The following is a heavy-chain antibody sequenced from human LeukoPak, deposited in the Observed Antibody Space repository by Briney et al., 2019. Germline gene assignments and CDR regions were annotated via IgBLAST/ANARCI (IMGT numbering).Heavy chain of an antibody. Sequence: PSETLSLTCTVSGGSISSYCWSWIRQPAGKGLQWIGRIHTSGSTDYNPSLGRRVTMSVDTSKNQFSLKLSSVTAADTAVYYCAREGSMTARPFVSIDYWGQGTLVTVSS. J-gene: IGHJ4*02. CDR1: GGSISSYC. CDR2: IHTSGST. V-gene: IGHV4-4*07. D-gene: IGHD6-6*01. CDR3: AREGSMTARPFVSIDY.